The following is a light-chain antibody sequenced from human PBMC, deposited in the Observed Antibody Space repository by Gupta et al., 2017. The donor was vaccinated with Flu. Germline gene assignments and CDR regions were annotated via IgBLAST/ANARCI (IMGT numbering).Light chain of an antibody. J-gene: IGLJ3*02. V-gene: IGLV3-19*01. CDR2: GKN. CDR3: NSRDSSGNQRV. CDR1: SLRGNY. Sequence: QTSSTTCQGTSLRGNYACWYQQTPGPAPVLLIYGKNNRPSGIPDRFSGSNSGTTASLTITGAQAEDEADYYCNSRDSSGNQRVFGGGTQLTVL.